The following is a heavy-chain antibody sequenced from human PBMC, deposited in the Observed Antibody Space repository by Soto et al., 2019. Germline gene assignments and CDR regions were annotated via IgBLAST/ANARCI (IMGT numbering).Heavy chain of an antibody. CDR1: GFTFGRHG. Sequence: QVQLVESGGGVVQPGRSLRLSCGTSGFTFGRHGMHWVRQAPGKGLEWVALIRYDGCNKYYADSVKGRFTISRDNSKNTLYLQMNSLRAEDTAVYYCARDQAVVVGAEWYFDLWGRGTLVSVSS. D-gene: IGHD2-15*01. CDR2: IRYDGCNK. J-gene: IGHJ2*01. V-gene: IGHV3-33*01. CDR3: ARDQAVVVGAEWYFDL.